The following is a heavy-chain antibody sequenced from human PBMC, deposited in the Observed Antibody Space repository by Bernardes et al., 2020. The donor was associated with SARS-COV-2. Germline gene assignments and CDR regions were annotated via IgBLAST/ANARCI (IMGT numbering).Heavy chain of an antibody. J-gene: IGHJ5*02. CDR3: ARETRNNGFDA. V-gene: IGHV4-59*12. D-gene: IGHD2-2*01. CDR2: IYYRGST. Sequence: SETLSLTCTVSGDSISTNYWSWVRQSPRRGLEWIGYIYYRGSTNYNPSLKSRVTISVDTSKSQFSLRLTSVTAADTAVYFCARETRNNGFDAWGQGTLVTVSS. CDR1: GDSISTNY.